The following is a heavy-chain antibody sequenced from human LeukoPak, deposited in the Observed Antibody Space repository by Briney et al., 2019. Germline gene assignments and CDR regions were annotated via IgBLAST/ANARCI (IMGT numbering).Heavy chain of an antibody. D-gene: IGHD3-10*01. CDR1: GFTFSSYA. J-gene: IGHJ4*02. CDR2: ISGSGGST. CDR3: ARDGVGDGSGSYYTPPFGY. V-gene: IGHV3-23*01. Sequence: GSLRLSCAASGFTFSSYAMSWVRQAPGKGLEWVSAISGSGGSTYYADSVKGRFTISRDNAKNSLYLQMNSLRAEDTAVYYCARDGVGDGSGSYYTPPFGYWGQGTLVTVSS.